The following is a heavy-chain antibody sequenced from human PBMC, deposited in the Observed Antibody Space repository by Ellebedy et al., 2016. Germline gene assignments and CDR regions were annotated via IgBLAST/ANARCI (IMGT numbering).Heavy chain of an antibody. J-gene: IGHJ6*02. Sequence: GGSLRLSCAASGFTFSSYGMHWVRQAPGKGLEWVAVIWYDGSNKYYADSVKGRFTISRDNSKNTLYLQMNSLRAEDTAVYYCARYSSGWSHPSYYYYYYGMDVWGQGTTVTVSS. CDR1: GFTFSSYG. D-gene: IGHD6-19*01. CDR2: IWYDGSNK. CDR3: ARYSSGWSHPSYYYYYYGMDV. V-gene: IGHV3-33*08.